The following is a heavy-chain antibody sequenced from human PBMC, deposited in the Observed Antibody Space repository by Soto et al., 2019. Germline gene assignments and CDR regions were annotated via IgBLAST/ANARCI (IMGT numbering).Heavy chain of an antibody. J-gene: IGHJ6*02. Sequence: QVQLQQSGPGLVKPSQTLSLTCTVSGGSISYEYYHWTWIRQSPGKGLAWIGYIHYSGSIIYNPSCKSRGTRAVDTSKNQFSLQLSSVTAADTAGYFCAREDDGGDRDYYGLDVWGQGTTVTVSS. CDR3: AREDDGGDRDYYGLDV. CDR1: GGSISYEYYH. CDR2: IHYSGSI. V-gene: IGHV4-30-4*08. D-gene: IGHD2-21*02.